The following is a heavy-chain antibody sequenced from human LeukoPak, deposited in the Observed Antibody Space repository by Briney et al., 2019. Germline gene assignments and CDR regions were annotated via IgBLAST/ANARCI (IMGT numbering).Heavy chain of an antibody. D-gene: IGHD2-2*01. Sequence: ASVKVSRKASGYTFTGYYMHWVRQAPGQGLEWMGRINPNSGGTNYAQEFQGRVTMTRDTSISTAYMELSRLRSDDTAVYYCARGMIGYQLLTVDYWGQGTLVTVSS. CDR1: GYTFTGYY. J-gene: IGHJ4*02. CDR3: ARGMIGYQLLTVDY. CDR2: INPNSGGT. V-gene: IGHV1-2*06.